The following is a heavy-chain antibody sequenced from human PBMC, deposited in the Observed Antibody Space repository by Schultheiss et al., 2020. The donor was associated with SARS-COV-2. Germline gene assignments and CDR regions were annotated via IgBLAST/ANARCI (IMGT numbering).Heavy chain of an antibody. CDR3: ASSDTAMDALDY. CDR2: IYYSGST. CDR1: GGSFSGYY. D-gene: IGHD5-18*01. J-gene: IGHJ4*02. V-gene: IGHV4-34*01. Sequence: SETLSLTCAVYGGSFSGYYWSWIRQPPGKGLEWIGYIYYSGSTNYNPSLKSRVTMSVDTSKNQFSLKLSSVTAADTAVYYCASSDTAMDALDYWGQGTLVTVSS.